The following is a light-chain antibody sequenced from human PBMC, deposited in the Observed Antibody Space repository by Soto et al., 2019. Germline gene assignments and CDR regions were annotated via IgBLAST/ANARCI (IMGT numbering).Light chain of an antibody. V-gene: IGLV2-8*01. Sequence: QSALTQPPSASGSPGQSATISCTGTSSDVGGYKYVSWYQQHPGKVPKLMIYEVSKRPSGVPDRFSGSKSGNTASLTVSGLQAEDEADYYCSSYAGSNTDYVFGTGTKVTVL. J-gene: IGLJ1*01. CDR3: SSYAGSNTDYV. CDR1: SSDVGGYKY. CDR2: EVS.